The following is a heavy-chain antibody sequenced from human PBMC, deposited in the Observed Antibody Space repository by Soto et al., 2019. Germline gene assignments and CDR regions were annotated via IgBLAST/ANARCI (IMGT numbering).Heavy chain of an antibody. D-gene: IGHD2-21*01. CDR1: GFTFSSNA. Sequence: HPGGSLRLSCAASGFTFSSNAMSWVRRAPGKGLEWVSGITGSGGITDYADSVKGQFTISRDNSRNTLYLQMDSLRAEDAAVYYCARDGPIQHHHDYWGQGTLVTVSS. CDR2: ITGSGGIT. J-gene: IGHJ4*02. CDR3: ARDGPIQHHHDY. V-gene: IGHV3-23*01.